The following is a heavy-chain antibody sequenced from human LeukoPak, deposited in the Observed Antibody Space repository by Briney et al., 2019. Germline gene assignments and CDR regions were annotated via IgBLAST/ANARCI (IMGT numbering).Heavy chain of an antibody. V-gene: IGHV3-7*05. Sequence: PGGSLRLSCAASGFTFSTYGMHWVRQAPGKGLEWVANIKQDGSEIYYVDSVKGRFTISRDNGKNSLYLQMNSLRAEDTAVYYCARDTFYYGSGSYRFDYWGQGTLATVSS. D-gene: IGHD3-10*01. CDR1: GFTFSTYG. CDR2: IKQDGSEI. CDR3: ARDTFYYGSGSYRFDY. J-gene: IGHJ4*02.